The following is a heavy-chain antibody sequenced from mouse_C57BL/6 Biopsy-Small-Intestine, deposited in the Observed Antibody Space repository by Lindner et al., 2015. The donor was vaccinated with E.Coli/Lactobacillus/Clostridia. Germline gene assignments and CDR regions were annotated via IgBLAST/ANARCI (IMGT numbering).Heavy chain of an antibody. CDR2: INPSSDYT. V-gene: IGHV1-4*01. J-gene: IGHJ1*03. CDR1: GYTFTSYT. Sequence: VQLQESGAELARPDASVKMSCKASGYTFTSYTMHWVKQRPGQGLEWIGFINPSSDYTKYNQKFKDKATLTADKSSSTAYMQLSSLTSEDSAVYYCARGFFWYFDVWGTGTTVTVSS. CDR3: ARGFFWYFDV.